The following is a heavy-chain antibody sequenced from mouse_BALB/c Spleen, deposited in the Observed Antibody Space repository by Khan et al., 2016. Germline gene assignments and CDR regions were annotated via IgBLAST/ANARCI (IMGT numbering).Heavy chain of an antibody. D-gene: IGHD2-4*01. V-gene: IGHV2-5-1*01. CDR3: AKSHYDVWYYAMDY. J-gene: IGHJ4*01. CDR1: GFSLTSYG. CDR2: IWRGGST. Sequence: VQLQESGPSLVQPSQSLSITCTVSGFSLTSYGVHWVRQSPGKGLEWLGVIWRGGSTDYNAAFMSRLSITKDNSKSQVFFKMNSLQADDTAIYYCAKSHYDVWYYAMDYWGQGTSVTVSS.